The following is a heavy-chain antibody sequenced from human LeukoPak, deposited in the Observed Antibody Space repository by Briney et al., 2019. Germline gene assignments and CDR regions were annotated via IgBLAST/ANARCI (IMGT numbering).Heavy chain of an antibody. CDR3: ARRSIVVAGTWYFDY. CDR2: IYPGDSDT. Sequence: GESLKISCKGSGYSFTSYWIGWVRQMPGKGLEWMGIIYPGDSDTRYSPSFQGQVTISADKSISTAYLQWSSLKASDTAMYYCARRSIVVAGTWYFDYWGQGTLVTVSS. D-gene: IGHD6-19*01. V-gene: IGHV5-51*01. J-gene: IGHJ4*02. CDR1: GYSFTSYW.